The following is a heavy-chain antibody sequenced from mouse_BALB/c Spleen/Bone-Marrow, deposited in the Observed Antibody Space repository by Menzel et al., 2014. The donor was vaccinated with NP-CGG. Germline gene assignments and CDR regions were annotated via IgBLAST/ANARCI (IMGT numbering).Heavy chain of an antibody. CDR3: AREGYFAWFAY. J-gene: IGHJ3*01. V-gene: IGHV1S135*01. Sequence: EVQLQQSGPELVRPGASVKVSCKASGYAFTSYNMYWVKQSHGKSLEWIGYIDPYNGGTTYNQKFKVKATLTVDKSSSTAYMHLNSLTSEDSAVYYCAREGYFAWFAYWGQGTLVTVSA. CDR1: GYAFTSYN. CDR2: IDPYNGGT.